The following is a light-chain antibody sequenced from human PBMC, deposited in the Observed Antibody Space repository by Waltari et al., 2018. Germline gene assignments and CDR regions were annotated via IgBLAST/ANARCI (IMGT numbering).Light chain of an antibody. V-gene: IGLV2-11*01. CDR2: DVY. Sequence: QSALTQPRSVSGSPGQSVTISCTGTSSDVGDYNYVSWYQQHPGKAPTVMIYDVYKRPSGVPDRVSGTKSGNTASLNISGLQAEDEADYYCCSDADSSTYFFGTGTQVTVL. J-gene: IGLJ1*01. CDR3: CSDADSSTYF. CDR1: SSDVGDYNY.